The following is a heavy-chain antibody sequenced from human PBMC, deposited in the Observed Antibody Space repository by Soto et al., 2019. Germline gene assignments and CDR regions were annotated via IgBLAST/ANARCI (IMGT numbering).Heavy chain of an antibody. V-gene: IGHV1-69*13. CDR2: IIPIFGTA. J-gene: IGHJ4*02. Sequence: SVKVSCKASGGTFSSYAISWVRQAPGQGLEWMGGIIPIFGTANYAQKFQGRVTITADESTSTAYMELSSLRSEDTAVYYCARVRPVRAYYFDYWGQGTLVTVSS. D-gene: IGHD3-9*01. CDR1: GGTFSSYA. CDR3: ARVRPVRAYYFDY.